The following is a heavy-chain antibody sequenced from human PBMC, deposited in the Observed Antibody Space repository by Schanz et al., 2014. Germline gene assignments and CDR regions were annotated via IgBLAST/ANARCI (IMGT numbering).Heavy chain of an antibody. CDR2: INVYNGDT. Sequence: QVQLVQSGSEVKKPGASVKVSCKASGYTFPSYGISWVRQAPGQGLEWMGWINVYNGDTKFAKTFQDRVTLTTDTSTSTAYMELRSLRSDDTAVYYCARGGYSSGWYDRDIAHVDYWGQGTLVTVSA. J-gene: IGHJ4*02. D-gene: IGHD6-19*01. CDR3: ARGGYSSGWYDRDIAHVDY. CDR1: GYTFPSYG. V-gene: IGHV1-18*04.